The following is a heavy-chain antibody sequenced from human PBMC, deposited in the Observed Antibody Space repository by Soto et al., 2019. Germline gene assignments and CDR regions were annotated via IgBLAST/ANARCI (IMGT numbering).Heavy chain of an antibody. V-gene: IGHV3-33*01. J-gene: IGHJ6*03. CDR1: GFTFSSYG. D-gene: IGHD3-9*01. CDR2: IWYDGSNK. CDR3: ARDRSYDILTGFGAYYMDV. Sequence: QVQLVESGGGVVQPGRSLRLSCAASGFTFSSYGMHWVRQAPGKGLEWVAVIWYDGSNKYYADYVKGRFTISRDNSKNTLYLQMNSLRAEDTAVYYCARDRSYDILTGFGAYYMDVWGKGTTVTVSS.